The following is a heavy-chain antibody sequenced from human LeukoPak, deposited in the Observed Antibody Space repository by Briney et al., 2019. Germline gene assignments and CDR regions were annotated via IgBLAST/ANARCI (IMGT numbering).Heavy chain of an antibody. V-gene: IGHV4-38-2*02. Sequence: SETLSLTCTVSGYFISSGYYWGWIRQPPGKGLEWIGSIYHSGSIYYNPSLKSRVTMSVDTSKNQFSLKLSSVTAVDTAVYYCARTCGAVTDAFDIWGQGTMVTVSS. CDR3: ARTCGAVTDAFDI. J-gene: IGHJ3*02. CDR2: IYHSGSI. D-gene: IGHD4-17*01. CDR1: GYFISSGYY.